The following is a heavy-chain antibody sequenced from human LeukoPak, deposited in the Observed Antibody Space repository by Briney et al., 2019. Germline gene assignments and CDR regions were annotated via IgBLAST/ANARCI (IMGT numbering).Heavy chain of an antibody. CDR3: ARSRPRGTSGPMTYYYYGVDV. Sequence: PSETLSLTCAVYGGSFSGYSWTWIRQPPGKGLEWIGQINHSGSTYYNLSLKNRVPISVDTSKNQISLRLRSLTATDTAVYYCARSRPRGTSGPMTYYYYGVDVWGQGTTVTVSS. CDR1: GGSFSGYS. D-gene: IGHD2-2*01. V-gene: IGHV4-34*01. CDR2: INHSGST. J-gene: IGHJ6*02.